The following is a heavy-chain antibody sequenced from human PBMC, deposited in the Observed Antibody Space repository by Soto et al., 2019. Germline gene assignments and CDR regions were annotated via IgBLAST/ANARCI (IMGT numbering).Heavy chain of an antibody. CDR3: AADRGYYGSGSYYNAHYYYYMDV. CDR2: IVVGSGNT. Sequence: ASVKVSCKASGFTFTSSAMQWVRQARGQRLEWIGWIVVGSGNTNYAQKFQERVTITRDMSTSTAYMELSSLRSEDTAVYYCAADRGYYGSGSYYNAHYYYYMDVWGKGTTVTVSS. J-gene: IGHJ6*03. D-gene: IGHD3-10*01. CDR1: GFTFTSSA. V-gene: IGHV1-58*02.